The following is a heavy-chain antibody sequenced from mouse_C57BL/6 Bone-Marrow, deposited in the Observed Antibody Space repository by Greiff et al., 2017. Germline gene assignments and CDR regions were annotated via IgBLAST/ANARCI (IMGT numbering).Heavy chain of an antibody. D-gene: IGHD1-1*01. CDR2: IDPNSGGT. Sequence: VQLQQPGAELVKPGASVKLSCKASGYTFTSYWMHWVKQRPGRGLEWIGRIDPNSGGTKYNEKFKSKDTLTVDKPSSTAYMQLSSLTSEDSAVYYCARNYYGSSYNWYFDVWGTGTTVTVSS. V-gene: IGHV1-72*01. CDR3: ARNYYGSSYNWYFDV. J-gene: IGHJ1*03. CDR1: GYTFTSYW.